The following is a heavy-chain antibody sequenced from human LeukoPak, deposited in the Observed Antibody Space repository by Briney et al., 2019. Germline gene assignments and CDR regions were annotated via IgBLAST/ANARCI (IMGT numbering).Heavy chain of an antibody. D-gene: IGHD1-26*01. J-gene: IGHJ6*03. CDR1: GFTFDDYG. V-gene: IGHV3-20*04. Sequence: GGSLRLSCAASGFTFDDYGMSWVRQAPGKGLEWVSGINWNGGSTVYADSVKGRFTISRDNAKNSLYLQMNSLRSDDTALYYCARDGEQGGYYYYYMDVWGKGTTVTVSS. CDR3: ARDGEQGGYYYYYMDV. CDR2: INWNGGST.